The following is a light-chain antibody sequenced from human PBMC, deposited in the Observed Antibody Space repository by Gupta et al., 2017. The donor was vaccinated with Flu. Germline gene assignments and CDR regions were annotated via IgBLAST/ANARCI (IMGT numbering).Light chain of an antibody. CDR3: SSYTTTSPLV. J-gene: IGLJ3*02. CDR1: SSDFGSYNY. CDR2: DFN. Sequence: SSLTRPAFVSGSPGQSIPLLCAGTSSDFGSYNYVSWYQPHPGKGPKLILYDFNHRPSGVSDRFSGSKSAATASLTISGLQAEDEAHYYCSSYTTTSPLVFGGGTKVTVL. V-gene: IGLV2-14*03.